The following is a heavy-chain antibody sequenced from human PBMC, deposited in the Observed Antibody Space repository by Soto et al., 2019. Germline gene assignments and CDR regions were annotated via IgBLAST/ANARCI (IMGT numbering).Heavy chain of an antibody. V-gene: IGHV3-74*03. CDR1: GYPFSHYS. J-gene: IGHJ4*02. D-gene: IGHD6-6*01. Sequence: PGGSLRLSCAASGYPFSHYSMHWVRQGRGKGLVWVSRVNPGGTSTTYADSVKGRFAISSDRSKNTLLLQICSLTPDDTAVYYCSRLPGCIAPRPAYWGQGTMVTVSS. CDR3: SRLPGCIAPRPAY. CDR2: VNPGGTST.